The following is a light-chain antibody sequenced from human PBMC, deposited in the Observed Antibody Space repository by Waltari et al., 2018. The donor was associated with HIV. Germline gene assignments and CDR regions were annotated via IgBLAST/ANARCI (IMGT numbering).Light chain of an antibody. CDR2: DAN. CDR3: CSYMSGSTLV. Sequence: QSALTQPASVSGSPGQSVTISCTGTSSNVGGYNLVSWYQQHPDKAPKLVLFDANTRPSGIPFLCSASKSVNTASLTISGLQPEDEADYYCCSYMSGSTLVFGGGTKVIV. J-gene: IGLJ3*02. CDR1: SSNVGGYNL. V-gene: IGLV2-14*02.